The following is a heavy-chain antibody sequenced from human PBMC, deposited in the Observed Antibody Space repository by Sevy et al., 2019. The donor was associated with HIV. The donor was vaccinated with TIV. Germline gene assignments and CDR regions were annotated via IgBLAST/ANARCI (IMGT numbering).Heavy chain of an antibody. Sequence: VGSLRLSCAGSGFSFSHYAFHWVRQAPGKGLEWVSLISYDGTYKYYADSVKGRFTISRDNSKNTLYLQMNSLRGNDTAVYYCARVAVSYCTNDCYHRFDYWGPGALVTVSS. V-gene: IGHV3-30-3*01. CDR1: GFSFSHYA. D-gene: IGHD2-8*01. CDR3: ARVAVSYCTNDCYHRFDY. CDR2: ISYDGTYK. J-gene: IGHJ4*02.